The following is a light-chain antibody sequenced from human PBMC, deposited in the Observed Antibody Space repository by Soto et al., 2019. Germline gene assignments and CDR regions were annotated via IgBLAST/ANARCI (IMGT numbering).Light chain of an antibody. V-gene: IGKV1-39*01. CDR1: QSISTY. CDR3: QQSYSTLYT. CDR2: GVS. Sequence: IQMTQSPSSLSASIGDRVTITCRPSQSISTYLHWYQQKPGEAPKLLISGVSTLQSGVPSRFSGSGSGTEFTLTITTLQREDFATYYCQQSYSTLYTFGQGTKLEIK. J-gene: IGKJ2*01.